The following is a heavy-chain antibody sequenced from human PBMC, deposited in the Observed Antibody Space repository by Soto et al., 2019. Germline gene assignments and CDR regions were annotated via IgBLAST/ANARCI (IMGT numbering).Heavy chain of an antibody. CDR2: IYYSGST. Sequence: SETLSLTCTVSGGSISSYYWSWIRQPPGKGLEWIGYIYYSGSTNYNPSLKSRVTISVDTSKNQFSLKLSSVTAADTAVYYCARSITMIVVDYYGMDVWGQGTTVTVSS. CDR1: GGSISSYY. D-gene: IGHD3-22*01. J-gene: IGHJ6*02. V-gene: IGHV4-59*01. CDR3: ARSITMIVVDYYGMDV.